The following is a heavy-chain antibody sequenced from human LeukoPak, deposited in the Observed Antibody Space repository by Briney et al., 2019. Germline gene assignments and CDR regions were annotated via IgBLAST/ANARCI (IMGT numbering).Heavy chain of an antibody. D-gene: IGHD1-26*01. CDR1: GYTFTGYY. V-gene: IGHV1-2*02. CDR2: ITPNSGGT. Sequence: ASVKVSCKASGYTFTGYYMHWVRQAPGQGLEWVGWITPNSGGTNYAQKFQGRVTMTRDTAISTAYMELSRLRSDATAVYYCAREVFGATMIDYWGQGTLVTVSS. CDR3: AREVFGATMIDY. J-gene: IGHJ4*02.